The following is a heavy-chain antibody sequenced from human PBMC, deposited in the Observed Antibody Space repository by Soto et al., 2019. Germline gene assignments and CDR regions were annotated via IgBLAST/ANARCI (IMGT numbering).Heavy chain of an antibody. CDR3: ARDSELDY. J-gene: IGHJ4*02. CDR2: ISYDESNK. D-gene: IGHD1-1*01. CDR1: GFTFSNYA. Sequence: PGGSLRLSCAASGFTFSNYAMHWVRQAPGKGLEWVAVISYDESNKYYADSVEGRFTISRDNSKNTLYLQMNSLRAEDTAVYYCARDSELDYWGQGTLVTVSS. V-gene: IGHV3-30-3*01.